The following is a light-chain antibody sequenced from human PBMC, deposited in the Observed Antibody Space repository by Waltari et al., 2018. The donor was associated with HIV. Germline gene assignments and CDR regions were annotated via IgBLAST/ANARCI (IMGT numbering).Light chain of an antibody. CDR3: SSYTSSSTYV. J-gene: IGLJ1*01. V-gene: IGLV2-14*03. Sequence: SALTQPASVSGSPGQSITISCTGPSNDGGSSKYFSWHQQHPGEAPKLIIHDVSDRPSGISNRFSGSKSGNTASLTISGLQTEDEADYYCSSYTSSSTYVFGTGTRVTVL. CDR2: DVS. CDR1: SNDGGSSKY.